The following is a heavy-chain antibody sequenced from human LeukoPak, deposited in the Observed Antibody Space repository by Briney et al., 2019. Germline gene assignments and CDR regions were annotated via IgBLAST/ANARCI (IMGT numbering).Heavy chain of an antibody. CDR3: ASSQRLPAASFDY. J-gene: IGHJ4*02. V-gene: IGHV1-69*13. Sequence: SVKVSCKASGGTFSSYAISWVRQAPGQGLEWIGGIIPIFGTANYAQKFQGRVTITADESTSTAYMELSSLRSEDTAVYYCASSQRLPAASFDYWGQGTLVTVSS. D-gene: IGHD6-13*01. CDR2: IIPIFGTA. CDR1: GGTFSSYA.